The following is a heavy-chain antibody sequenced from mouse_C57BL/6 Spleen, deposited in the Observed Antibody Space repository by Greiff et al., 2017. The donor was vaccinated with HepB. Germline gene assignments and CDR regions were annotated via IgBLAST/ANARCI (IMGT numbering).Heavy chain of an antibody. CDR1: GFTFSDYG. V-gene: IGHV5-17*01. J-gene: IGHJ3*01. CDR3: ARPPGFAY. Sequence: EVKLVESGGGLVKPGGSLKLSCAASGFTFSDYGMHWVRQAPEKGLEWVAYISSGSSTIYYADTVKGRFTISRDNAKNTLCLQMTSLRSEYTAMYYCARPPGFAYWGQGTLVTVSA. CDR2: ISSGSSTI.